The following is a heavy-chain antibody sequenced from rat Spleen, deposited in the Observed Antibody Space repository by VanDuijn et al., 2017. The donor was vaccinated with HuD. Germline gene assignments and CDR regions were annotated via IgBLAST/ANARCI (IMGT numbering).Heavy chain of an antibody. V-gene: IGHV5-29*01. CDR3: ARAGYLRDWYFDF. CDR1: GFTFSDYG. J-gene: IGHJ1*01. D-gene: IGHD2-2*01. Sequence: EVQLVESGGGLVQPGRSLKLSCAASGFTFSDYGMAWVRQAPTKGLEWVATISYGDSSGHSSTYYRDAVKGRFTISRDDAKSTLYLQMDSLRSADTATYYCARAGYLRDWYFDFWGPGTMVTVSS. CDR2: ISYGDSSGHSST.